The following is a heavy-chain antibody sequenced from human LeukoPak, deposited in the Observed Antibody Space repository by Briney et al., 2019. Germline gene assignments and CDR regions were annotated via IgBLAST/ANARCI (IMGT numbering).Heavy chain of an antibody. CDR3: ARDMVSTWPYFYSYYYMDV. D-gene: IGHD6-13*01. J-gene: IGHJ6*03. CDR1: GASITTYS. CDR2: IHGNGST. Sequence: SETLSLTCTVSGASITTYSWNWIRQPAGKGLEWIGRIHGNGSTNYNPSLKSRVTMSLDTSKSQFSLKLPSVTAADTALYYCARDMVSTWPYFYSYYYMDVWGQGTTVAVSS. V-gene: IGHV4-4*07.